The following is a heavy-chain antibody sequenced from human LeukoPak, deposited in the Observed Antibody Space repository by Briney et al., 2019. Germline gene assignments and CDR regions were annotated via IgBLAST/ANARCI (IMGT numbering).Heavy chain of an antibody. CDR3: AKGGSGSYYYGGYFDN. CDR2: IICSGAST. J-gene: IGHJ4*02. D-gene: IGHD1-26*01. V-gene: IGHV3-23*01. CDR1: GFTFSSYA. Sequence: GGSLSLSCAASGFTFSSYAMAWVRQAPGEGLEWVSAIICSGASTSYADSVKGRLTISKDNSKKTLYLKSNSLRAEDTAVYSCAKGGSGSYYYGGYFDNWGQGTLVTVSS.